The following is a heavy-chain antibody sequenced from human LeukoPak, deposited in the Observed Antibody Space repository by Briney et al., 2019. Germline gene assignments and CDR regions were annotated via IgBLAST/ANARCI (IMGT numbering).Heavy chain of an antibody. Sequence: GESLKISCKGSEYSFTTYWITWVRQMPGKGLEWVGTIDPSDSYTDYSPSFQGHVTISADRSISTACLQWSSLKASDTAMYYCTRHSVDSSHGMDVWGQGTTVTVSS. V-gene: IGHV5-10-1*01. J-gene: IGHJ6*02. CDR1: EYSFTTYW. CDR3: TRHSVDSSHGMDV. D-gene: IGHD4-23*01. CDR2: IDPSDSYT.